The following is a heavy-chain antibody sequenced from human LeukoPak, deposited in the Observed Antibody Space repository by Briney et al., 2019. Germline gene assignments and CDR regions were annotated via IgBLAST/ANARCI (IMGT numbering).Heavy chain of an antibody. CDR1: GYTFTSYD. CDR2: MNPNSGDT. V-gene: IGHV1-8*01. D-gene: IGHD6-6*01. Sequence: ASVKVSCKASGYTFTSYDINWVRHATGQGLEWMGWMNPNSGDTGYAQKFQGRVTMTTDSSTSTAYMEVRSLRSDDTAVYYCARVGPKNSSFDYWGQGTLVTVSS. CDR3: ARVGPKNSSFDY. J-gene: IGHJ4*02.